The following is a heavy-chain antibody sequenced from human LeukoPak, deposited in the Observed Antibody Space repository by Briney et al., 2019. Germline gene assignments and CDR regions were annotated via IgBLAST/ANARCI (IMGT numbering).Heavy chain of an antibody. CDR3: ARAIAPKKTYDSSGYYYSHYFDY. CDR2: ISAYNGNT. Sequence: ASVKVSCKASGYTFTSYGISWVRQAPGQGLEWMGWISAYNGNTNYAQKLQGRVTMTTDTSTGTAYMELRSLRSDDTAVYYCARAIAPKKTYDSSGYYYSHYFDYWGQGTLVTVSS. CDR1: GYTFTSYG. V-gene: IGHV1-18*01. D-gene: IGHD3-22*01. J-gene: IGHJ4*02.